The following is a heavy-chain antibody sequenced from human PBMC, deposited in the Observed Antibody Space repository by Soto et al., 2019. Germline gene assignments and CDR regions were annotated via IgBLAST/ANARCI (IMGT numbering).Heavy chain of an antibody. V-gene: IGHV4-39*01. CDR1: GSSISSSGYY. CDR2: LYYNVGT. J-gene: IGHJ4*02. Sequence: PSETLSLTCTVSGSSISSSGYYWGWIRQPPGRGLEWIGSLYYNVGTYYNPSLKSRVTISADTSANQFSLMVNSVTAADTAIYYCARRPPPRCIHFWGPGTLVTVS. CDR3: ARRPPPRCIHF. D-gene: IGHD1-20*01.